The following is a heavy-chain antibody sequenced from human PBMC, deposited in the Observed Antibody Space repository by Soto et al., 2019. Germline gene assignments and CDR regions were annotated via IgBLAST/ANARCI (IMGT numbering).Heavy chain of an antibody. J-gene: IGHJ6*02. Sequence: QVQLVESGGGVVQPGRSLRLSCAASGFTFSTYGMHWVRQAPGKGLEWVAFISYDGSNKYYADSVKGRFTISRDNSKNTLYLQMSSLRAEDTAVYYCARVVXAXXXYYXGMDVWGQGTTVTVSS. CDR1: GFTFSTYG. V-gene: IGHV3-30*03. CDR3: ARVVXAXXXYYXGMDV. CDR2: ISYDGSNK.